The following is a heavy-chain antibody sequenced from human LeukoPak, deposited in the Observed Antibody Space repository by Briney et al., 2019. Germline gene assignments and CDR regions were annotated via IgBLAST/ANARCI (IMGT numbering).Heavy chain of an antibody. CDR1: GGSFGGYY. Sequence: YPSETLSLTCAVYGGSFGGYYWSWIRQPPGKGLEWIGEINHSGSTNYNPSLKSRVTISVDTSKNQFSLKLSSVTAADTAVYYCARGPNTYYYDSSGYYSPWGQGTLVTVSS. CDR3: ARGPNTYYYDSSGYYSP. J-gene: IGHJ5*02. V-gene: IGHV4-34*01. D-gene: IGHD3-22*01. CDR2: INHSGST.